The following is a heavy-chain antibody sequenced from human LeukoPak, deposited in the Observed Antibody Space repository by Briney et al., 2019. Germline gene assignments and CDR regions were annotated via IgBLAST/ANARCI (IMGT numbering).Heavy chain of an antibody. Sequence: ASVTVSCKASGYTFTSYDVNWVRQATGQGLEWMGWMNPNSGNTVYAQKLQGRVTITRNTSISAAYMELSSMRSDDTAVYYCAREKVGYNFYYFDYSGQGTLVTVSS. V-gene: IGHV1-8*01. J-gene: IGHJ4*02. CDR2: MNPNSGNT. CDR3: AREKVGYNFYYFDY. CDR1: GYTFTSYD. D-gene: IGHD5-24*01.